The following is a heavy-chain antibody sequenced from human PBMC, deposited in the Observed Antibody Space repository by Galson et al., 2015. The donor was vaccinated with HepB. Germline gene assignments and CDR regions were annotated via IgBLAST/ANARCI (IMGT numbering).Heavy chain of an antibody. CDR1: GYSFTSYW. D-gene: IGHD5-18*01. Sequence: QSGAEETKPGESLRISCTGSGYSFTSYWINWVRQMPGTGLALMGRIDPSDSYTKYSPSFQGHVTISADKSINPAYLQWSSLKASDTARYYCANSPKYNYGQTLRYWGQGTLVTVSS. CDR3: ANSPKYNYGQTLRY. V-gene: IGHV5-10-1*01. J-gene: IGHJ4*02. CDR2: IDPSDSYT.